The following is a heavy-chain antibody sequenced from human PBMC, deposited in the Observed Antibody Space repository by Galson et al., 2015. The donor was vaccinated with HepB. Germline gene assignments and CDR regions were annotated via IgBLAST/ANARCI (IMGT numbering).Heavy chain of an antibody. V-gene: IGHV1-18*01. CDR3: ARGALVVVVGATLKNWFDP. D-gene: IGHD2-15*01. CDR1: GYTFSTYS. CDR2: ISPYNRHT. Sequence: CKASGYTFSTYSITWVRQAPGQGLEWMGWISPYNRHTDYAQKFQGRVTMTTDTSTSAAYMELRSLRSDDTAVYYCARGALVVVVGATLKNWFDPWGQGTLVTVSS. J-gene: IGHJ5*02.